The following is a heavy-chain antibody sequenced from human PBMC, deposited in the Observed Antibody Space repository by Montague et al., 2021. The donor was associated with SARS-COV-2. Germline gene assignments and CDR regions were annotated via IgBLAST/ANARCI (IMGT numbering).Heavy chain of an antibody. CDR3: ARGVPGY. D-gene: IGHD4/OR15-4a*01. Sequence: SETLSLTCAVYGGSFSGYNWGWVRQPPGKGLEWIGQINDSGGTKCNPSLKSRVTISLDTSKNQFSLKLSSVTAADTAVYYCARGVPGYWGQGTLVTVSS. CDR2: INDSGGT. J-gene: IGHJ4*02. CDR1: GGSFSGYN. V-gene: IGHV4-34*01.